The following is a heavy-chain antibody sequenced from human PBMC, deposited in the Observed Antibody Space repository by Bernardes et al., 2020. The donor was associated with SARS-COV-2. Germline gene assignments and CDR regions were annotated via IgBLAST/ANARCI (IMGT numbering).Heavy chain of an antibody. J-gene: IGHJ6*02. CDR3: AKDDSSGTYYYYGMDV. D-gene: IGHD6-19*01. Sequence: GWSLRLSCAASGFIFGDYAMHWVRQAPGKGLEWVSGISWNSGSIGYADSVKGRFTISRDNAKNSLYLQMNSLRAEDTALYYCAKDDSSGTYYYYGMDVWGQGTTVTVSS. CDR2: ISWNSGSI. CDR1: GFIFGDYA. V-gene: IGHV3-9*01.